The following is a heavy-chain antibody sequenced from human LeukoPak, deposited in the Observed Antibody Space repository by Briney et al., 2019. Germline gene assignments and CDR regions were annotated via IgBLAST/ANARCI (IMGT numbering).Heavy chain of an antibody. D-gene: IGHD2-2*01. CDR2: IYTSGST. V-gene: IGHV4-61*02. J-gene: IGHJ3*02. CDR1: GGSISSSSYY. CDR3: ARVPHRFSSTSCQGAFDI. Sequence: SETLSLTCTVSGGSISSSSYYWSWIRQPAGKGLEWIGRIYTSGSTNYNPSLKSRVTMSVDTSKNQFSLKLSSVTAADTAVYYCARVPHRFSSTSCQGAFDIWGQGTMVTVSS.